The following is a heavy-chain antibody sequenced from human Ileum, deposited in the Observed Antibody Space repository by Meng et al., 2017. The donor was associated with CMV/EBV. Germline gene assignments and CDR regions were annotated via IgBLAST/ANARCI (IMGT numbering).Heavy chain of an antibody. D-gene: IGHD2-15*01. J-gene: IGHJ5*02. V-gene: IGHV1-69*04. CDR2: IIPSLDIA. CDR3: AREVVPATVYYNWFDP. CDR1: GTCSSYT. Sequence: GTCSSYTISWVRQAPGQGVEWMGRIIPSLDIADYAQKLQGRVRITADKLTNTAYMEMSSLRSEDTAVYYCAREVVPATVYYNWFDPWGQGTLVTVSS.